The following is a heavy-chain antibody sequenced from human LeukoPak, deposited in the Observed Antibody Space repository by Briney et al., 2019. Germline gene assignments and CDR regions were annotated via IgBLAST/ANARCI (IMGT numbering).Heavy chain of an antibody. V-gene: IGHV3-7*01. CDR3: ARRVGFYGKYGDY. CDR2: IKHDGSEK. D-gene: IGHD4-17*01. J-gene: IGHJ4*02. Sequence: TGGSLRLSCSASGFTFSGYWMTWVRQASGKGLEWVASIKHDGSEKYYVDSVKGRFTISRDNAKNSLHLQMNSLRAEDTAVYYCARRVGFYGKYGDYWGQGTLVTVPS. CDR1: GFTFSGYW.